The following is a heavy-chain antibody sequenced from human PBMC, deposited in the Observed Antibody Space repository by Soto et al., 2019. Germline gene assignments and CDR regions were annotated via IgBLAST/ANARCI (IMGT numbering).Heavy chain of an antibody. V-gene: IGHV3-7*01. CDR3: ARVGRYFDWLVLGGMDV. CDR1: GFTFSSYW. CDR2: IKQDGSEK. Sequence: EVQLVESGGGLVQPGGSLRLSCAASGFTFSSYWMSWVRQAPGKGLEWVANIKQDGSEKYYVDSVKGRFTISRDNAKNSLYLQMNSLRAEDTAVYYCARVGRYFDWLVLGGMDVWGQGTTVTVSS. J-gene: IGHJ6*02. D-gene: IGHD3-9*01.